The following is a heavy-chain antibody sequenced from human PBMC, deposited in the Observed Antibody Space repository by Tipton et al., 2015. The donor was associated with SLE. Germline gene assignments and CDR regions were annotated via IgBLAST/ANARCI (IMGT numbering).Heavy chain of an antibody. D-gene: IGHD6-19*01. CDR3: ARETAVSGTWYFDL. V-gene: IGHV3-74*01. Sequence: SLRLSCAASGFTISSYWMHWVRQDPGQGLVWVARIKGDGSRTGYADSVKGRFTISRDSAKNTLFLQMNGLTADDRAVYYCARETAVSGTWYFDLWGRGTLVTVSS. J-gene: IGHJ2*01. CDR2: IKGDGSRT. CDR1: GFTISSYW.